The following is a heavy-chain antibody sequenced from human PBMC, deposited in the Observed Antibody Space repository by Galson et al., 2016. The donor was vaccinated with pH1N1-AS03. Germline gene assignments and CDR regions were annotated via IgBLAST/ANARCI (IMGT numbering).Heavy chain of an antibody. Sequence: SLRLSCAAPGFSFSSFGMHWVRQAPGKGLEWVAVIWYDGSNKYYADSVKGRFTISRDNTKNTLYLQMNSQRVEDTAVYFCARGRGYGQYYFDYWGQGTLVTVSS. CDR2: IWYDGSNK. CDR3: ARGRGYGQYYFDY. V-gene: IGHV3-33*01. D-gene: IGHD3-10*01. CDR1: GFSFSSFG. J-gene: IGHJ4*02.